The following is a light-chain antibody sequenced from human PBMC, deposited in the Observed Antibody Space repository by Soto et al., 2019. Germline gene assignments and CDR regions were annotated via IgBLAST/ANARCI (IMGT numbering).Light chain of an antibody. CDR2: ATS. CDR3: QQYDTSPRT. CDR1: QSIASAY. V-gene: IGKV3-20*01. J-gene: IGKJ1*01. Sequence: EIVLTQSPGTLSLSPGERATFSCRASQSIASAYLAWYQQKPGQAPRLLIYATSSRATGIPDRFSGSGSGTDFTLTISRLEPEDFAVYFCQQYDTSPRTFGQGTKVVIK.